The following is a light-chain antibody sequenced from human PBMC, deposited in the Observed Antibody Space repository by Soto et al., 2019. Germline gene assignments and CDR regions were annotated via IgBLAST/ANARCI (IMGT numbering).Light chain of an antibody. CDR1: SSDVGGDNY. CDR2: EVT. V-gene: IGLV2-8*01. CDR3: SSYAGSSNYV. Sequence: QSVLTQPPSASGSPGQSVTISCTGTSSDVGGDNYVSWYQRHPGKAPKLMIFEVTKRPSGVPGRFSGSKSGNTASLTVSGLQAEDASDYYCSSYAGSSNYVFGAGTKLTVL. J-gene: IGLJ1*01.